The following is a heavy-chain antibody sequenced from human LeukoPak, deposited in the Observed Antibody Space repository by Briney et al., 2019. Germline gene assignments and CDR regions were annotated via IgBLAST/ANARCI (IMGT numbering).Heavy chain of an antibody. D-gene: IGHD5-12*01. J-gene: IGHJ4*02. V-gene: IGHV3-23*01. Sequence: GGSLRLSCAASGFTFSTYAMTWVRQAPGKGLEWVSSIGGSGASTFYAVSVKGRFTISRDNSKNTLYLQMNSLRAEDTALYYCAKSPANNAYGHLDYWGQGTLVTVSS. CDR3: AKSPANNAYGHLDY. CDR2: IGGSGAST. CDR1: GFTFSTYA.